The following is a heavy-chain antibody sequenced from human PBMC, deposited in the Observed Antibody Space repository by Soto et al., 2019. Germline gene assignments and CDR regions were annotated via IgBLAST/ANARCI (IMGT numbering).Heavy chain of an antibody. Sequence: SETLSLTCAVYGGSFSGYYWSWILQPPGKGLGCLGEINHSGSTNYNPSLKSRVTISADTSKNQFSLKLSSVTAADTAVYYCARYYDILTGYSEDYWGQGTLVTVSS. V-gene: IGHV4-34*01. CDR3: ARYYDILTGYSEDY. J-gene: IGHJ4*02. CDR1: GGSFSGYY. D-gene: IGHD3-9*01. CDR2: INHSGST.